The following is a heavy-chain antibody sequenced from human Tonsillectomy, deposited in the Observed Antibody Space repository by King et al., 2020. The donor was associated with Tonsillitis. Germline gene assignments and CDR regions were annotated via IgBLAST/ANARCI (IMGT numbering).Heavy chain of an antibody. CDR1: GFTFSSYA. J-gene: IGHJ5*02. V-gene: IGHV3-23*03. D-gene: IGHD2-15*01. CDR3: AKGPLLSP. Sequence: VQLVEAGGGLVQPGGSLRLSCAASGFTFSSYAMSWVRQAPGKGLEWVSFIYSGGSSTYYADSVKGRFTISRDNSKNTLYMQMNSLRAEDTAVYYCAKGPLLSPWGQGTLVTVSS. CDR2: IYSGGSST.